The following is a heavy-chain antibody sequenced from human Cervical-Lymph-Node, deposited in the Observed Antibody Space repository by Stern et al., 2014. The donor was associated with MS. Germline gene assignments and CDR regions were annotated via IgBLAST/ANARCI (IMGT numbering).Heavy chain of an antibody. J-gene: IGHJ4*02. CDR1: GGTFSNSG. Sequence: QVQLGQSVAEVKKPGSSVKVSCKASGGTFSNSGITWARQAPGQGLDWMGGVITTFASVNVAQKFQGRLTITADEATNTVYMELSSLRSDDTAVYYCARDRNGEGIMAYWGQGTLVTVSS. CDR3: ARDRNGEGIMAY. CDR2: VITTFASV. V-gene: IGHV1-69*01. D-gene: IGHD3-16*01.